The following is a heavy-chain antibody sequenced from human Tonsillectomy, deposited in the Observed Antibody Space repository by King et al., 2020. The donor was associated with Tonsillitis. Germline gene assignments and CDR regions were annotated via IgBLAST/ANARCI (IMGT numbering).Heavy chain of an antibody. CDR3: VRYEGGVFDP. D-gene: IGHD2-15*01. CDR2: ISFSGNI. V-gene: IGHV4-31*03. CDR1: CGSISGDTY. J-gene: IGHJ5*02. Sequence: VQLQESGPGLVKPSQTLSLTCTVSCGSISGDTYWSWIRQHPGKGLEWIGYISFSGNIYYNPSLKSRLTISVDTSKNQFSLRLNSVTAADTAVYYCVRYEGGVFDPWGQGTLVTVSS.